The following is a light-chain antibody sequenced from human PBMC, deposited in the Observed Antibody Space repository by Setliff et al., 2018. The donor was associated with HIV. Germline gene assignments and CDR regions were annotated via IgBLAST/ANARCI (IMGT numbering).Light chain of an antibody. Sequence: QSVLTQPASVIGSPGQFITISCNGTSSDIGGYNYVSWYQQHPDTVPKLIIYDATNRPSGISDRFSGSKSADAASLTISGLQTEDEADYYCTSYTVNNTPVFGTGTKVTVL. CDR3: TSYTVNNTPV. J-gene: IGLJ1*01. CDR1: SSDIGGYNY. V-gene: IGLV2-14*03. CDR2: DAT.